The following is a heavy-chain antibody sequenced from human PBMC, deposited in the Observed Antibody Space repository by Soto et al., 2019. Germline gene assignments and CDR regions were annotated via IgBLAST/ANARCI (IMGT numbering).Heavy chain of an antibody. CDR2: ISDSGDLK. CDR1: DFTFSTYA. Sequence: ELKLLEIGGDLVQPGGSLRLSCAASDFTFSTYAMTWVRQAPGRGLQWVATISDSGDLKFYVDSVRGRFTISRDNSRNTLYLQMSNLRPEDTALYCCARDRAGYYSHFVYWGQGTLVTVSS. V-gene: IGHV3-23*01. D-gene: IGHD3-22*01. J-gene: IGHJ4*02. CDR3: ARDRAGYYSHFVY.